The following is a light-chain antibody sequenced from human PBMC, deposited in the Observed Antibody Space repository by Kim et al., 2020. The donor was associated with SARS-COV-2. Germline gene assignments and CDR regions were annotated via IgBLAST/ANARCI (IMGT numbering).Light chain of an antibody. CDR2: RSY. CDR1: SSNIGSNY. CDR3: AAWDDSLSDWV. J-gene: IGLJ3*02. Sequence: QSVLTQPPSASGTPGQRVTFSCSGSSSNIGSNYVSWHQQLPGTAPSLLIYRSYQRPSGVPHRFSGATAATSASLAISGLRSEDEDDYYCAAWDDSLSDWVFGGGTQLTVL. V-gene: IGLV1-47*01.